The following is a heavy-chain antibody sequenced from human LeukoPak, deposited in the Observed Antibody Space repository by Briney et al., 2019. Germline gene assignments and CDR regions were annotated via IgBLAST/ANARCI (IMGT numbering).Heavy chain of an antibody. V-gene: IGHV3-53*01. CDR1: GFTASSIF. J-gene: IGHJ4*02. Sequence: GGSLRLSCEASGFTASSIFMGWVRQAPGKGLEWVSIIHISATTYYADSVKGRFTISRDNFKNTLYLQMNSLRAEDTAVYYCARERGSDLGQGTLVTVSS. CDR3: ARERGSD. D-gene: IGHD2-15*01. CDR2: IHISATT.